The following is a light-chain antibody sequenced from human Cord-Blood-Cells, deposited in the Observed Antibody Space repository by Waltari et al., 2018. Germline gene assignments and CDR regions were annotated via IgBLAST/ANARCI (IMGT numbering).Light chain of an antibody. CDR1: SSDVGGYNY. V-gene: IGLV2-11*01. CDR3: CSYAGSYTWV. CDR2: FS. J-gene: IGLJ3*02. Sequence: QSALTQPRSVSGSPGQSVTISCSGTSSDVGGYNYVSWYQQHPGKAPKLMIYFSKRPSGVPDRFSGSKSGNTASLTISGLQAEDEADYYCCSYAGSYTWVFGGGTKLTVL.